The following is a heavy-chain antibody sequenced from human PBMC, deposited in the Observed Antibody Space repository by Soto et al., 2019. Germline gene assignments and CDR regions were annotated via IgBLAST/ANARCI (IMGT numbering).Heavy chain of an antibody. CDR2: IFYSGST. CDR1: GGSISGHY. J-gene: IGHJ4*02. CDR3: ARVGSSGWAPDY. V-gene: IGHV4-59*11. Sequence: SETLSLTCTVSGGSISGHYWIWIRQPPGKGLEWIGYIFYSGSTNYNPSLKSRVTISVDTSKNQFSLTLSSVTAADTAVYYCARVGSSGWAPDYWGRGTLVTVSS. D-gene: IGHD6-19*01.